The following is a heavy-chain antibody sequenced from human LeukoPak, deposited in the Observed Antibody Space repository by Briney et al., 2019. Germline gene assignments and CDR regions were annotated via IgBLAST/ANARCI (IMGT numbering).Heavy chain of an antibody. D-gene: IGHD3-10*01. Sequence: GGSLRLSCAPSGFTFSLYSMHWVRQAPGKGLEWVAVMSYDGSHEYYADSVKGRFTISTDNSKYTLYLEMNSLRAEDTAVYLCARDGDYYYGRTSLSPWFLDYWGQGTLVTVSS. CDR3: ARDGDYYYGRTSLSPWFLDY. CDR2: MSYDGSHE. CDR1: GFTFSLYS. V-gene: IGHV3-30*04. J-gene: IGHJ4*02.